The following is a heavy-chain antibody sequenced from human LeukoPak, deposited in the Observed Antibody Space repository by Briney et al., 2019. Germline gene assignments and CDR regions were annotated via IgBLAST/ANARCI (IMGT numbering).Heavy chain of an antibody. V-gene: IGHV3-23*01. Sequence: PGGSLRLSCAASGFTFGNYAMSWVRQAPGKGLEWLSAISGSGGSTYYADSVKGRFTISRDNSKNTLYLQMNSLRAEDTAVYYCAKDWVAAAGYFDYWGQGTLVTVSS. J-gene: IGHJ4*02. CDR2: ISGSGGST. CDR1: GFTFGNYA. CDR3: AKDWVAAAGYFDY. D-gene: IGHD6-13*01.